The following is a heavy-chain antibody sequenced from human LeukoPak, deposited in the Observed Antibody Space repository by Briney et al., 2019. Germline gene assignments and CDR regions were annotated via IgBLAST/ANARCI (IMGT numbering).Heavy chain of an antibody. J-gene: IGHJ4*02. CDR3: ARDGLASIFDY. Sequence: SETLSLTCTVSGGSISSYYWSWIRQPPGKGLEWIGYIYYSGSTNYNPSLKSRVTISVDTSKNQFSLKLSSVTAADTAVYYCARDGLASIFDYWGQGTLVAVSS. V-gene: IGHV4-59*01. D-gene: IGHD5/OR15-5a*01. CDR2: IYYSGST. CDR1: GGSISSYY.